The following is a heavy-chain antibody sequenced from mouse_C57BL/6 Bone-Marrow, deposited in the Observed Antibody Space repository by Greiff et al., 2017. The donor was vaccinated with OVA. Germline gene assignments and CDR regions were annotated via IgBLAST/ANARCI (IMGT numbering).Heavy chain of an antibody. CDR2: IFPGSGST. Sequence: QVQLQQSGPELVKPGASVKISCKASGYTFTDYYINWVKQRPGQGLEWIGWIFPGSGSTYYNEKLKGKATVTVDKSSSIAYMLLSSLTSEDSAVYFCAREGVTTGDWGKGTTLTVSS. J-gene: IGHJ2*01. CDR3: AREGVTTGD. V-gene: IGHV1-75*01. D-gene: IGHD1-1*01. CDR1: GYTFTDYY.